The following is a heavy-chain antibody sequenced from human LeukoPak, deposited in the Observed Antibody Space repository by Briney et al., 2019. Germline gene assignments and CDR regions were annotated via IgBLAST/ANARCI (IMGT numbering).Heavy chain of an antibody. Sequence: SETLSLTCTVSGGSISSYYWSWIRQPPGKGLEWIGYIYYSGSTNYNPSLKSRVTISVDTSKNQFSLKLSSVTAADTAVYYCVRYIAVAGTTDYYFDYWGQGTLVTVSS. CDR1: GGSISSYY. V-gene: IGHV4-59*01. J-gene: IGHJ4*02. CDR2: IYYSGST. CDR3: VRYIAVAGTTDYYFDY. D-gene: IGHD6-19*01.